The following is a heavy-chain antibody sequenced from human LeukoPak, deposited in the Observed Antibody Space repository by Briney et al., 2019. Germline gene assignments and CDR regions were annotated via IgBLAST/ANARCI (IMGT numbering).Heavy chain of an antibody. V-gene: IGHV3-9*01. CDR1: GFTFDDYA. CDR3: AKDIIAAADLLDY. J-gene: IGHJ4*02. Sequence: PGRSLRLSCAASGFTFDDYAMHWVRQAPGKGLEWVSGISWNSGSIGYADSVKGRFTISRDNAKNSLYLQMNSLRAEDTALYYCAKDIIAAADLLDYWGQGTLVTVSS. D-gene: IGHD6-13*01. CDR2: ISWNSGSI.